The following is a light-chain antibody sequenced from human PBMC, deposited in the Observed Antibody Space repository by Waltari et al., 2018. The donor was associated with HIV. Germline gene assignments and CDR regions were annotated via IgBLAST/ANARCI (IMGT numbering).Light chain of an antibody. V-gene: IGLV2-11*01. CDR1: SSDVGCYKY. J-gene: IGLJ2*01. Sequence: QSALTQHRSVSGSPGQSVPISCTGTSSDVGCYKYGSWDQPHPGKAPKSMIYDVNKRPSGVPDRFSGSKSGNTASLTISGLQAEDEADYYCCSYADNYPVVFGGGTKLTVL. CDR2: DVN. CDR3: CSYADNYPVV.